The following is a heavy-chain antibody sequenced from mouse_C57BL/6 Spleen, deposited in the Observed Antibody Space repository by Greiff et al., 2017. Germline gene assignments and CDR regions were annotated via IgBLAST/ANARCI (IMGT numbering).Heavy chain of an antibody. CDR2: IYPGNSDT. Sequence: VQLKESGTVLARPGASVKMSCKTSGYTFTSYWMHWVKQRPGQGLEWIGAIYPGNSDTSYNQKFKGKAKLTAVTSASTAYMELSSLTSEDSAVYYCARFYGYDGYFDVWGTGTTVTVSS. CDR1: GYTFTSYW. D-gene: IGHD2-2*01. V-gene: IGHV1-5*01. CDR3: ARFYGYDGYFDV. J-gene: IGHJ1*03.